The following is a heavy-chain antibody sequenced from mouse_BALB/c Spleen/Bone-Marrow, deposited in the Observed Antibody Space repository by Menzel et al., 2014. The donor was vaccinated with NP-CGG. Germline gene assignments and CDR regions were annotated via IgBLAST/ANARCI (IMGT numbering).Heavy chain of an antibody. CDR3: ARSDY. Sequence: EVQLQQSGADLVKPGASLKLSCAASGFTFKDTYMHWVQQTPEQGLEWIGRIDPANGYTKYDPKFQGKVTITADKSSNTAYLQLSSQTSEDTAVYYCARSDYWGQGTTLTVSS. V-gene: IGHV14-3*02. CDR2: IDPANGYT. J-gene: IGHJ2*01. CDR1: GFTFKDTY.